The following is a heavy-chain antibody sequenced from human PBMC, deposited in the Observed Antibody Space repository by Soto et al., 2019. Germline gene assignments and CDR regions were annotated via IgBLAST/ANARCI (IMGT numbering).Heavy chain of an antibody. CDR3: ARLAYSSSSN. J-gene: IGHJ4*02. D-gene: IGHD6-6*01. V-gene: IGHV4-61*01. CDR2: IYYSGST. CDR1: GGSVSSGSYY. Sequence: PSETLSLTCTVSGGSVSSGSYYWSWIRQPPGKGLEWIGYIYYSGSTNYNPSLKSRVTISVDTSKNQFSLKLSSVTAADTAVYFCARLAYSSSSNWGQGTLGTVSA.